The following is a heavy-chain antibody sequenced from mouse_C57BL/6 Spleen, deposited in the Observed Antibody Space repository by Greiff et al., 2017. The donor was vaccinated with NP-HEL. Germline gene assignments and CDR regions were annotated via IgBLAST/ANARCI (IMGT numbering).Heavy chain of an antibody. D-gene: IGHD1-1*01. V-gene: IGHV1-69*01. J-gene: IGHJ3*01. Sequence: QVQLQQPGAELVMPGASVKLSCKASGYTFTSYWMHWVKQRPGQGLEWIGEIDPSDSYTNYNHKFKGKFTLTVDKSSSTAYMQLSSLTSEDSAVYCCARGGYYGGWFAYWGQGTLVTVSA. CDR2: IDPSDSYT. CDR1: GYTFTSYW. CDR3: ARGGYYGGWFAY.